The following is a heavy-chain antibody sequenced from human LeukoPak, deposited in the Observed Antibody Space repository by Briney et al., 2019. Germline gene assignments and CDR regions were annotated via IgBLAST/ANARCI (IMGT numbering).Heavy chain of an antibody. CDR3: ASLHSAAAVTPFDY. CDR2: ISYDGSNK. Sequence: GGSLRLSCAASGFTFSSYAMHWVRQAPGKGLEWVAVISYDGSNKYYADSVKSRFTISRDNSKNTLYLQMNSLRAEDTAVYYCASLHSAAAVTPFDYWGQGTLVTVSS. V-gene: IGHV3-30-3*01. CDR1: GFTFSSYA. D-gene: IGHD6-13*01. J-gene: IGHJ4*02.